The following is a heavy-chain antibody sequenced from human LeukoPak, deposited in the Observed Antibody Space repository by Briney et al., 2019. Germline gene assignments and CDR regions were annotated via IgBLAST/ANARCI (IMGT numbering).Heavy chain of an antibody. CDR3: ASHGRGVIRKNDY. CDR2: INSDGSST. Sequence: QPGGSLRLSCAASGFTFSSYWMHWVRQAPGKGLVWVSRINSDGSSTSYADSVKGRFTISRDNAKNTLYLQMNSLRAEDTAVYYCASHGRGVIRKNDYWGQGTLVTVSS. CDR1: GFTFSSYW. D-gene: IGHD3-10*01. J-gene: IGHJ4*02. V-gene: IGHV3-74*01.